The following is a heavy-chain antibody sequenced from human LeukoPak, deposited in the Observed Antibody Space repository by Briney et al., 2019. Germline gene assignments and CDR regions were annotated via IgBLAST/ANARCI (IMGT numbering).Heavy chain of an antibody. J-gene: IGHJ4*02. D-gene: IGHD3-10*01. Sequence: SETLSLTCTVSGGSISSYYWSWIRQPPGKGLEWIGYIYYSGSTNYNPSLKSRVTISVDTSKNQFSLRLSSVTAADTAVYYCAREGYYGSGSSYFDYWGQGTLVTVSS. V-gene: IGHV4-59*01. CDR2: IYYSGST. CDR3: AREGYYGSGSSYFDY. CDR1: GGSISSYY.